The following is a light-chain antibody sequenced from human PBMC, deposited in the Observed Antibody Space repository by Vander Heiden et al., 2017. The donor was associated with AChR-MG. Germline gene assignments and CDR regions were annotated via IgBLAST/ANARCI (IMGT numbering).Light chain of an antibody. CDR2: EVS. Sequence: QSALTQPPSASGSPGQSVTISFTGTSSDVGGYTHVSWYQQHPGKAPKLMIYEVSKRPSGVPDRFSGSKSGNTASLTVSGLQAEDEADYYCSSYAGNNKGVFGTGTKVTVV. J-gene: IGLJ1*01. CDR3: SSYAGNNKGV. V-gene: IGLV2-8*01. CDR1: SSDVGGYTH.